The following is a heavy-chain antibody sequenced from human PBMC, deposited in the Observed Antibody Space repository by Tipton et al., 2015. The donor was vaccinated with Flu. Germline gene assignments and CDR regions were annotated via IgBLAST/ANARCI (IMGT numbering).Heavy chain of an antibody. Sequence: SLRLSCAASGFTLSTYWMSWVRQAPGKGLEWVANIKQDGSEKYYVDSVKGRFTISRDNSKNSLYLQMNGLRGDDSAVYYCARAVGGSGSYWGQGTLVTVSS. J-gene: IGHJ4*02. CDR2: IKQDGSEK. CDR3: ARAVGGSGSY. D-gene: IGHD3-10*01. CDR1: GFTLSTYW. V-gene: IGHV3-7*01.